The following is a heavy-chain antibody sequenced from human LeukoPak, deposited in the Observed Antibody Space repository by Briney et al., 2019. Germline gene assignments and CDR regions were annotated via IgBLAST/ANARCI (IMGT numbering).Heavy chain of an antibody. V-gene: IGHV4-30-4*01. CDR2: IYYSGST. CDR3: ARCRGYYYGSGSKYYFDY. D-gene: IGHD3-10*01. Sequence: SETLSLTCTVSGGSISSGDYYWSWIRQPPGTGLEWIGYIYYSGSTYYNPSLKSRVTISVDTSKNQFSLKLSSVTAADTAVYYCARCRGYYYGSGSKYYFDYWAREPWSPSPQ. CDR1: GGSISSGDYY. J-gene: IGHJ4*02.